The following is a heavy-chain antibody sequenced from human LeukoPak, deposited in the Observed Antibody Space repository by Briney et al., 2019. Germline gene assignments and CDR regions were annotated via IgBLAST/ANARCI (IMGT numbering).Heavy chain of an antibody. CDR3: AKGMYFGFGYPDAFDI. CDR1: GFAFGPYS. V-gene: IGHV3-48*01. CDR2: ISSNSGTI. J-gene: IGHJ3*02. Sequence: GGSLRLSCTASGFAFGPYSMNWVRQAPGKGLEWVSYISSNSGTIYYADSVKGRFTISRDNAENSLYLQMNSLRAEDTAVYYCAKGMYFGFGYPDAFDIWGQGTMVTVSS. D-gene: IGHD5-18*01.